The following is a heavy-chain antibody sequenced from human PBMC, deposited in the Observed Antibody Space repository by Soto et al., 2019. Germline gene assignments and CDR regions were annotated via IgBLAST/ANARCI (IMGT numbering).Heavy chain of an antibody. CDR2: IYGGGTT. CDR3: VQTTGWPGFDF. Sequence: EVQLVESGGGLIQPRGSLRLSCAASGFAVSSKYMTWVRQAPGKGVEWVSVIYGGGTTYYADSVKGRFTISRDTSKNTLYLQMNSLRAEDTAVYYCVQTTGWPGFDFWGQGTLVTVSS. CDR1: GFAVSSKY. V-gene: IGHV3-53*01. D-gene: IGHD6-19*01. J-gene: IGHJ4*02.